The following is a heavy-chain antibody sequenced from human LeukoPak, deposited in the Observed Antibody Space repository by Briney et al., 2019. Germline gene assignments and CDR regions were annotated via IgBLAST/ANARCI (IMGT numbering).Heavy chain of an antibody. CDR1: GGSFTDYY. CDR3: ARGQYTGYPTH. CDR2: INHSGYT. Sequence: SETLSLTCAVYGGSFTDYYWSWIRRPPGKGLGWIGEINHSGYTNYNPSLKSRVSVSVDTSKNQFSLKLSSVTAADTAVYYCARGQYTGYPTHWGQGTLVTVSS. V-gene: IGHV4-34*01. J-gene: IGHJ4*02. D-gene: IGHD5-12*01.